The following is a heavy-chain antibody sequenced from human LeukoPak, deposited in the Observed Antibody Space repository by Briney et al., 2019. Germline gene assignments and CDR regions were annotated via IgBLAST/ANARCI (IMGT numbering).Heavy chain of an antibody. V-gene: IGHV3-30*03. CDR2: TSYDGSEK. J-gene: IGHJ4*02. Sequence: PGRSLRLSCAASGFTFNNYDRRWVRQAPGKGLEWVAVTSYDGSEKYYADSVKGRFSISRDNSNDIVSLQMNSLRDEDTAVYYCARESMVRGAYFAYWGQGTLVTVSS. CDR3: ARESMVRGAYFAY. CDR1: GFTFNNYD. D-gene: IGHD3-10*01.